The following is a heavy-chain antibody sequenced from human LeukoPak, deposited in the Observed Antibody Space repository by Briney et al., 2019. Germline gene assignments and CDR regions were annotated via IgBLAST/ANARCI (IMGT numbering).Heavy chain of an antibody. V-gene: IGHV3-74*01. Sequence: GGSLRLSCTASGFSFSSYWMHWVRQAPGKGLVWVSRISTDETTTNYADSAKGRFTISRDNAKNTLYLQMNSPRAEDAAVYFCARGIPGGYGPDYWGQGTLVTVSS. CDR3: ARGIPGGYGPDY. CDR1: GFSFSSYW. J-gene: IGHJ4*02. D-gene: IGHD5-12*01. CDR2: ISTDETTT.